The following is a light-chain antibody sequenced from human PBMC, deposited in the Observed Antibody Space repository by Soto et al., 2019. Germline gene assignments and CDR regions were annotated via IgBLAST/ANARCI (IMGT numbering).Light chain of an antibody. CDR3: QQLNSYPIT. J-gene: IGKJ3*01. Sequence: DIMMTQSPSTLSISVGHIVTITCRASHSISNWLAWYQQKPGKAPTLLIYDVSRLESGVPSRFSGSGSGTDFTLTISSLQPEDFATYYCQQLNSYPITFGPGTKVD. V-gene: IGKV1-5*01. CDR1: HSISNW. CDR2: DVS.